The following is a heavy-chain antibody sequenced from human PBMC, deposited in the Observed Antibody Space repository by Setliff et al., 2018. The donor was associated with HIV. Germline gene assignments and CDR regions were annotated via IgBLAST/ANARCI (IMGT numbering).Heavy chain of an antibody. V-gene: IGHV1-2*06. Sequence: GASVKVSCKASGYTFSGYYIYWARQAPGQGLEWMGRINPSSGGTNYAQKFQGRVTMTRDTSISTAYMELSRLRSDDTAVYYCAADNYNCNSFDSWGQGSLVTVSS. D-gene: IGHD3-3*01. CDR2: INPSSGGT. J-gene: IGHJ4*02. CDR3: AADNYNCNSFDS. CDR1: GYTFSGYY.